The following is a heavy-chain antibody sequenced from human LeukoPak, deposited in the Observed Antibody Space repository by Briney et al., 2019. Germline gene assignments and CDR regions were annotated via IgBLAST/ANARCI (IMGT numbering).Heavy chain of an antibody. CDR1: GGSISSSSYY. J-gene: IGHJ4*02. Sequence: PSETLSLTCTVSGGSISSSSYYWGWIRQPPGKGLEWIGSIYYSGSTYYNPSLKSRVTISVDTSKNQFSLKLSSVTAADTAVYYCARGCKGEYSSSWYWEIYYFDYWGQGTLVTVSS. V-gene: IGHV4-39*01. CDR3: ARGCKGEYSSSWYWEIYYFDY. CDR2: IYYSGST. D-gene: IGHD6-13*01.